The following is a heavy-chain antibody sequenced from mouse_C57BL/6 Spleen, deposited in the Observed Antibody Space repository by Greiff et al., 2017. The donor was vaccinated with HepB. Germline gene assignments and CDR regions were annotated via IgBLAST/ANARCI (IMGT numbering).Heavy chain of an antibody. CDR2: IRNKANNHAT. CDR3: TGGDYDGLYYFDY. J-gene: IGHJ2*01. Sequence: DVMLVESGGGLVQPGGSMKLSCAASGFTFSDAWMDWVRQSPEKGLEWVAEIRNKANNHATYYAESVKGRFTISRDDSKSSVYLQMNSLRAEDTGIYYCTGGDYDGLYYFDYWGQGTTLTVSS. V-gene: IGHV6-6*01. CDR1: GFTFSDAW. D-gene: IGHD2-4*01.